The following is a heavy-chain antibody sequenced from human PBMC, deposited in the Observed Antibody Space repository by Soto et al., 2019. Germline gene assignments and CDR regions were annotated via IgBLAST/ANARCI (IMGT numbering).Heavy chain of an antibody. CDR3: AKDRSSSASGLWFDP. J-gene: IGHJ5*02. Sequence: QVQLVESGGGVVQPGRSLRLSCAASGFTFSSYGMHWVRQAPGKGLEWVAVISYDGSNKYYADSVKGRFTISRDNSKNTLYLQMNSLRAEDTAVYYCAKDRSSSASGLWFDPWGQGTLVTVSS. CDR1: GFTFSSYG. D-gene: IGHD6-6*01. CDR2: ISYDGSNK. V-gene: IGHV3-30*18.